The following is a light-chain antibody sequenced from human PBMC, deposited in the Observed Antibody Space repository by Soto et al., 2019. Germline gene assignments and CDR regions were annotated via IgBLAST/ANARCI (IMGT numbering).Light chain of an antibody. Sequence: QSALTQPASVSGSPGQSITISCTGTSSDFGSYNLVSWYQHHPGKAPKLMIYEGSKRPSGVSNRFSAAKSGNTASRTISGLPADDAADYYCCSYADSQVFRGGTKLTV. J-gene: IGLJ2*01. CDR1: SSDFGSYNL. V-gene: IGLV2-23*01. CDR2: EGS. CDR3: CSYADSQV.